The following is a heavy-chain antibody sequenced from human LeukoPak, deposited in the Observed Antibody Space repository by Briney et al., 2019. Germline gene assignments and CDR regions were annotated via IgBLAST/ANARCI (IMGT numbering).Heavy chain of an antibody. Sequence: PSQTLSLTCTVSGGSISSGSYYWSWIRQPPGKGLEWIGYIYYSGSTNYNPSLKSRVTISVDTSKNQFSLKLSSVTAADTAVYYCARDFDGDHDYYYYMDVWGKGTTVTVSS. CDR2: IYYSGST. V-gene: IGHV4-61*01. CDR1: GGSISSGSYY. J-gene: IGHJ6*03. CDR3: ARDFDGDHDYYYYMDV. D-gene: IGHD4-17*01.